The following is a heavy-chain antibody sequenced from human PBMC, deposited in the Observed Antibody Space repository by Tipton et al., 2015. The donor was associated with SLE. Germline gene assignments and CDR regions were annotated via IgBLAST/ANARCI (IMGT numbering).Heavy chain of an antibody. CDR3: ARGKYYFDY. J-gene: IGHJ4*02. V-gene: IGHV3-30*04. D-gene: IGHD2/OR15-2a*01. Sequence: SLRLSCAASGFTFSNYAIHWVRQAPGKGLEWVAFVSYDGNNKYYADSVKGRFTISRDNSKNTLYLQMNSLRDEDTAVYYCARGKYYFDYWGQGALVTVSS. CDR1: GFTFSNYA. CDR2: VSYDGNNK.